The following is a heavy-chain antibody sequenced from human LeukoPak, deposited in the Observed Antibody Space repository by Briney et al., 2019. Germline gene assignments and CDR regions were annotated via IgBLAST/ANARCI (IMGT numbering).Heavy chain of an antibody. V-gene: IGHV5-51*01. CDR3: ARLGPLWRLWFGEYDAFDI. D-gene: IGHD3-10*01. CDR2: IYPGDSDT. CDR1: GYSFTSYW. J-gene: IGHJ3*02. Sequence: GESLKISCKGSGYSFTSYWIGWVRQMPGKGLEWMGIIYPGDSDTRYSPSFQGQVTISADKSISTAYLQWSSLKASDTAMYYCARLGPLWRLWFGEYDAFDIWGQGTMVTVSS.